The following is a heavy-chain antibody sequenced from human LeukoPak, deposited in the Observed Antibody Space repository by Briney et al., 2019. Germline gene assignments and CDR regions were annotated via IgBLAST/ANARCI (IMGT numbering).Heavy chain of an antibody. CDR2: ISYDGSNK. Sequence: GGSLRLSCAASGFTFSSYGMHWVRQAPGKGLEWVAVISYDGSNKYYADSVKGRFTISRDNSKNTLYLQMNSLRAEDTAVYYCAKDQGWFDPWGQGTLLTVSS. V-gene: IGHV3-30*18. CDR1: GFTFSSYG. CDR3: AKDQGWFDP. J-gene: IGHJ5*02.